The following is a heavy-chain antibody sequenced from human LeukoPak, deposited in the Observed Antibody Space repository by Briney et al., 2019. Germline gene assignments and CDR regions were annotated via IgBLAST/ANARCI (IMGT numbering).Heavy chain of an antibody. V-gene: IGHV3-11*01. CDR1: GFTFSDYY. Sequence: GGSLRLSCAASGFTFSDYYMGWIRQAPGKGLEWVSYISSSGSTIYYADSVKGRFTISRDNAKNSLYLQMNSLRAEDTAVYYCARYADSSGYYYYPDAFDIWGQGTMVTVSS. CDR3: ARYADSSGYYYYPDAFDI. CDR2: ISSSGSTI. J-gene: IGHJ3*02. D-gene: IGHD3-22*01.